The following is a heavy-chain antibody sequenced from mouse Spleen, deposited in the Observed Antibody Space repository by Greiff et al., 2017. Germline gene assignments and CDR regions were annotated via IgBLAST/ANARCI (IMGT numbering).Heavy chain of an antibody. J-gene: IGHJ3*01. CDR1: GFTFSSYA. CDR2: ISSGGDYI. Sequence: EVKLMESGEGLVKPGGSLKLSCAASGFTFSSYAMSWVRQTPEKRLEWVAYISSGGDYIYYADTVKGRFTISRDNARNTLYLQMSSLKSEDTAMYYCTLLRSAWFAYWGQGTLVTVSA. D-gene: IGHD1-1*01. V-gene: IGHV5-9-1*02. CDR3: TLLRSAWFAY.